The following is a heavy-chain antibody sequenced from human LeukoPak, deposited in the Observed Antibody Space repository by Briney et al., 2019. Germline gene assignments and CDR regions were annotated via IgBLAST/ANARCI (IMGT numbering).Heavy chain of an antibody. CDR2: IYTGGST. J-gene: IGHJ3*02. D-gene: IGHD6-13*01. Sequence: GGSLRLSCAASGFTVSSYYMTWVRQAPGKGLEWVSVIYTGGSTYYADSVKGRFSISRDNSKNTLYLQMNSLRAEDTAVYYCAREPPAAGSIWGQGTMVTVSS. V-gene: IGHV3-66*02. CDR3: AREPPAAGSI. CDR1: GFTVSSYY.